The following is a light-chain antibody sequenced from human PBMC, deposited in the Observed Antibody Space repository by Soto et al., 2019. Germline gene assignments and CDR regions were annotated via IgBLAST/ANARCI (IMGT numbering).Light chain of an antibody. CDR1: QSIGGF. J-gene: IGKJ4*01. CDR3: QQSYSTPLA. CDR2: AAS. Sequence: DIQMTQSPSSLSVSVGDRVTITCRASQSIGGFLNWYQQKLGKAPKLLIYAASSLQSGVPSRFSGSGSGTDFTLTISSLQPEDFETYYCQQSYSTPLALGAGTKVDIK. V-gene: IGKV1-39*01.